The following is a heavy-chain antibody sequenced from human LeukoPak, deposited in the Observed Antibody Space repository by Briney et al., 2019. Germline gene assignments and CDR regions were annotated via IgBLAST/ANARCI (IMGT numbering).Heavy chain of an antibody. CDR2: INWNGGST. D-gene: IGHD1-1*01. CDR1: GFTFDDYG. CDR3: ARRHTTNWYNWFDP. J-gene: IGHJ5*02. V-gene: IGHV3-20*04. Sequence: GGSLRLSCAASGFTFDDYGMSWVRQAPGKGLEWVSDINWNGGSTDYADSVKGRFTISRDTAKNSLYLHMSSPRDEDTAFYYCARRHTTNWYNWFDPWGQGTLVIVSS.